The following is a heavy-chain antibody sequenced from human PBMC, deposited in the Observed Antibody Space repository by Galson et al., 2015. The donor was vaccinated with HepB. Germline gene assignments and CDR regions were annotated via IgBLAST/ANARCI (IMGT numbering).Heavy chain of an antibody. J-gene: IGHJ2*01. V-gene: IGHV1-2*06. Sequence: CKASGYSFIGYYIHWVRQAPGQGLEYMGRVNPNSGATTYAQKFQGRVIMTRDRSITTAYLELSGLRSDDTAVYYCARDPIGVDPWYFDLWGRGALVTVSS. CDR2: VNPNSGAT. CDR1: GYSFIGYY. CDR3: ARDPIGVDPWYFDL. D-gene: IGHD3-22*01.